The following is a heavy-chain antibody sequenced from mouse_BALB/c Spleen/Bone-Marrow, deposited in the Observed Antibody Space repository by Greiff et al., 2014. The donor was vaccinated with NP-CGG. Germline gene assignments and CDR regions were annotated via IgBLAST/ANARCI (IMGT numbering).Heavy chain of an antibody. J-gene: IGHJ1*01. Sequence: LVEPGPELEKPGASVKISCKASGYSFTAYNMNWVKQSNGKSLEWIGSIDPYYGGTSYNQKFKGKATLTVDKSSSTAYMQLKNLTSEDSAVYYCTRDDSPYWYFDVWGAGTTVTVSS. V-gene: IGHV1-39*01. CDR3: TRDDSPYWYFDV. CDR2: IDPYYGGT. D-gene: IGHD2-4*01. CDR1: GYSFTAYN.